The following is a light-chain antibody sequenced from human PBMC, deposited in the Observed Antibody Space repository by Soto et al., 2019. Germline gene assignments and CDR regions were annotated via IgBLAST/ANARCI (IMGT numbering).Light chain of an antibody. V-gene: IGLV2-14*03. CDR2: DVN. J-gene: IGLJ2*01. Sequence: QSVLTQPASVSGSPGQSITISCTGTSSDVGGYNFVSWYQQHPGKAPRLMIFDVNNRPSGVSTRFSGSKSGNTASLTISGLQAEDDAAYYCCSYSGSNSIVVFGGGTKVTVL. CDR1: SSDVGGYNF. CDR3: CSYSGSNSIVV.